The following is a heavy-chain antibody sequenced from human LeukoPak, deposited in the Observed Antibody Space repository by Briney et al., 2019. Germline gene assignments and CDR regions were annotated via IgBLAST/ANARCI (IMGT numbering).Heavy chain of an antibody. V-gene: IGHV5-51*01. Sequence: GESLKISCKGSGYSFTSYWIGWVRQMPGKGLEWMGIIYPGGSDTRYSPSFQGQVTISAGKSISTAYLQWSSLKASDTAMYYCARHLAAAGLDYWGQGTLVTVSS. CDR2: IYPGGSDT. D-gene: IGHD6-13*01. CDR3: ARHLAAAGLDY. CDR1: GYSFTSYW. J-gene: IGHJ4*02.